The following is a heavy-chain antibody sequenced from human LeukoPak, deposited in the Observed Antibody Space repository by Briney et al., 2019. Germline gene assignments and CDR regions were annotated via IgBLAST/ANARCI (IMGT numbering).Heavy chain of an antibody. CDR3: ARQWGYFRSDWWLDTFDV. V-gene: IGHV3-7*01. Sequence: GESLRLACVPSVFTFSTSWMGSVRQAPGKELEWVANIKVDGSEKHYVDSVKGRFTISRDNAKNSLYLQIDCLRAEDTAMYYCARQWGYFRSDWWLDTFDVWGQGSMVTVSS. D-gene: IGHD6-19*01. J-gene: IGHJ3*01. CDR1: VFTFSTSW. CDR2: IKVDGSEK.